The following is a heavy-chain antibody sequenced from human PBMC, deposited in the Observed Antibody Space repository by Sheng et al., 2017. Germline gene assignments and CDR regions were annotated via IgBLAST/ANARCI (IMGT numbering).Heavy chain of an antibody. D-gene: IGHD2-15*01. CDR2: INHSGST. CDR3: ARVYCSGGSCYLDY. Sequence: QVQLQQWGAGLLKPSETLSLTCAVYGGSFSGYYWSWIRQPPGKVLEWIGEINHSGSTNYNPSLKSRVTISVDTSKNQFSLKLSSVTAADTAVYYCARVYCSGGSCYLDYWGQGTLVTVSS. V-gene: IGHV4-34*01. CDR1: GGSFSGYY. J-gene: IGHJ4*02.